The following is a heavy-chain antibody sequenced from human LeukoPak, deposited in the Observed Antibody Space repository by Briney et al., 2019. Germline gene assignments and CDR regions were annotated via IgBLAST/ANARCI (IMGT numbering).Heavy chain of an antibody. J-gene: IGHJ5*02. Sequence: GGSLRLSCAASGFTFKKYWMNWVRQAPGKGLEWVSSISSSSSYIYYADSVKGRFIISRDNAKNSLYLQMNSLRAEDTAVYYCAPYYYDSSGYYPSFDPWGQGTLVTVSS. CDR2: ISSSSSYI. CDR3: APYYYDSSGYYPSFDP. V-gene: IGHV3-21*01. D-gene: IGHD3-22*01. CDR1: GFTFKKYW.